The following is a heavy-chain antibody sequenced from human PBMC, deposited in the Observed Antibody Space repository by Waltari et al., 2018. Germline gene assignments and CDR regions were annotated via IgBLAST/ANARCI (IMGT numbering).Heavy chain of an antibody. D-gene: IGHD3-10*01. Sequence: EVQLVESGGGLVQPGGSLRLSCVVSGFTFSTYWMHWVRQAPGKGLVWVSRIWGDGMRTTDADSVMGRFTSSRDNAKNMLYLQMNSLRAEDTAVYFCAGGPRHGDNWFDPWGQGTPVTVSS. J-gene: IGHJ5*02. CDR3: AGGPRHGDNWFDP. CDR2: IWGDGMRT. CDR1: GFTFSTYW. V-gene: IGHV3-74*03.